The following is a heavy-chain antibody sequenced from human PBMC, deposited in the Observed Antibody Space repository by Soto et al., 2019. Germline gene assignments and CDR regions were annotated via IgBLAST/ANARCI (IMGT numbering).Heavy chain of an antibody. V-gene: IGHV1-69*12. J-gene: IGHJ6*02. Sequence: QVQLVQSGAEMKEPGSSVKVSCKTSGGTFSSSAISWLRQATGQGLEWMGGIIPLFRTPDYAQKFQGRVTLDADESTSTAYRELSGLRFEDTAVDYCAIDNDPLQLGGNYYYILDVWCQGTTITVSS. CDR2: IIPLFRTP. CDR1: GGTFSSSA. D-gene: IGHD4-4*01. CDR3: AIDNDPLQLGGNYYYILDV.